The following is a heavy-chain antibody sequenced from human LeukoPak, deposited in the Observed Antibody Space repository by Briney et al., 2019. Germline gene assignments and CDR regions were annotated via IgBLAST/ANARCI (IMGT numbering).Heavy chain of an antibody. V-gene: IGHV3-23*01. CDR3: ARAWDYGDYHLPGY. D-gene: IGHD4-17*01. CDR1: GFTLSNHA. Sequence: HTGGSLRLSCAASGFTLSNHAMIWVRQAPGKGLEWVSSISGSGAMTYYADSVKGRFTISRDNAMDTLYLQMNSLRADDTALYYCARAWDYGDYHLPGYWGQGTLVTVSS. J-gene: IGHJ4*02. CDR2: ISGSGAMT.